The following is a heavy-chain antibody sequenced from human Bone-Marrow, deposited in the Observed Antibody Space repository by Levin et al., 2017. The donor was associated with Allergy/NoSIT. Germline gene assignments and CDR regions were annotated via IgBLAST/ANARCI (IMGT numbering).Heavy chain of an antibody. CDR1: GFTFSSYA. V-gene: IGHV3-23*01. CDR3: ALDSSGGY. CDR2: ISGSGGST. J-gene: IGHJ4*02. Sequence: ASETLSLTCAASGFTFSSYAMSWVRQAPGKGLEWVSAISGSGGSTYYADSVKGRFTISRDNSKNTLYLQMNSLRAEDTAVYYCALDSSGGYWGQGTLVTVSS. D-gene: IGHD3-22*01.